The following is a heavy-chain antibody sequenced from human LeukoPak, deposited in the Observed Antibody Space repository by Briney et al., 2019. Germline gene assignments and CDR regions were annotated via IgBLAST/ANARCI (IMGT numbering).Heavy chain of an antibody. J-gene: IGHJ4*02. CDR3: ARGDSSSPSFDY. V-gene: IGHV4-30-4*08. D-gene: IGHD6-6*01. CDR2: IYYSGST. Sequence: SETLSLTCTVSGGSISSYYWSWIRQPPGKGLEWIGYIYYSGSTYYNPSLKSRVTISVDTSKNQFSLKLSSVTAADTAAYYCARGDSSSPSFDYWGQGTLVTVSS. CDR1: GGSISSYY.